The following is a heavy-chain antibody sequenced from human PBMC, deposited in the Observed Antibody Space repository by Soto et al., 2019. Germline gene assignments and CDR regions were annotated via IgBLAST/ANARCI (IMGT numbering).Heavy chain of an antibody. D-gene: IGHD5-12*01. V-gene: IGHV3-48*03. CDR2: ISSGGGNI. CDR3: ARDRWLRYSGYDWHFDY. J-gene: IGHJ4*02. Sequence: EVQLVESGGVLVQPGESLRLSCAASGFPFSSYEMNWVRQAPGKGLEWVAYISSGGGNIYYAESVKGRFTISRDNAKNSVDLQMNSLRAEETAVYYCARDRWLRYSGYDWHFDYGGQGNLVTVSS. CDR1: GFPFSSYE.